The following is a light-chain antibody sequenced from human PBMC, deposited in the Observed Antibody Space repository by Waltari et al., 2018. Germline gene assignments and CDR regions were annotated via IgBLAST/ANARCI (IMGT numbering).Light chain of an antibody. J-gene: IGKJ4*01. V-gene: IGKV2-28*01. CDR1: QSLLHTDRKNY. Sequence: IVMTQSPLSVPVSPGESASISSTSNQSLLHTDRKNYLDWYLQRPGQSPQLLIYLGSNRASGVPDRIGGGGSGTDFTLTISRVESEDVGTYYCMQALQTPFTFGGGTKVDI. CDR2: LGS. CDR3: MQALQTPFT.